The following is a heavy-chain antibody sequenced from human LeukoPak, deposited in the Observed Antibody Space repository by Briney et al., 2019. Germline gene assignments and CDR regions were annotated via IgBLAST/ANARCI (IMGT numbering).Heavy chain of an antibody. CDR3: ARVDYDFWSGYYRENAFDI. CDR1: GGSISSSSYY. Sequence: LETLSLTCTVSGGSISSSSYYWGWIRQPPGKGLEWIGSIYYSGSTYYNPSLKSRVTISVDTSKNQFSLKLSSVTAADTAVYYCARVDYDFWSGYYRENAFDIWGRGTMVTVSS. CDR2: IYYSGST. J-gene: IGHJ3*02. D-gene: IGHD3-3*01. V-gene: IGHV4-39*07.